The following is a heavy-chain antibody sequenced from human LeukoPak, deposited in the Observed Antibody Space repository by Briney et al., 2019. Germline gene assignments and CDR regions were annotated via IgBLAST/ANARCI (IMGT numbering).Heavy chain of an antibody. Sequence: PSETLSLTCTVSGGSISSYYWSRIRQPPGKGLEWIGYIYYSGSTNYNPSLKSRVTISVDTSKNQFSLKLSSVTAADTAVYYCARDVGAGTFHYYYYMDVWGKGTTVTISS. CDR1: GGSISSYY. V-gene: IGHV4-59*12. CDR2: IYYSGST. J-gene: IGHJ6*03. CDR3: ARDVGAGTFHYYYYMDV. D-gene: IGHD6-19*01.